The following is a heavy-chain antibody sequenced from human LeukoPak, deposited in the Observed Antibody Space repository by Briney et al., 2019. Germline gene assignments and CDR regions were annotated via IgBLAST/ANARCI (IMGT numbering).Heavy chain of an antibody. CDR1: GFTFSSYA. CDR3: ARVGGSYIFDY. V-gene: IGHV3-64*01. D-gene: IGHD1-26*01. J-gene: IGHJ4*02. Sequence: GGSLRLSCAASGFTFSSYAMHSVRQAPGKGLEYVSAISSNGGSTYYANSVKGRFTISRDNSKNTLYLQMGSLRAEDMAVYYCARVGGSYIFDYWGQGTLVTVSS. CDR2: ISSNGGST.